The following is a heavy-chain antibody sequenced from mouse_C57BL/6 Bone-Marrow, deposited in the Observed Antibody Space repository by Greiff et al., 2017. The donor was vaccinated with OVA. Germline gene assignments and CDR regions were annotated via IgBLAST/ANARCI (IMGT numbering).Heavy chain of an antibody. CDR3: ARWSYYYYFDY. V-gene: IGHV1-50*01. Sequence: QVQLQQPGAELVKPGASVKLSCKASGYTFTSYWMQWVKQRPGQGLEWIGEIDPSDSYANYNQKFKGKATVTVDTASSTAYMQLSSLTSEDSAVYYCARWSYYYYFDYWGQGTTLTVSS. J-gene: IGHJ2*01. D-gene: IGHD1-1*01. CDR2: IDPSDSYA. CDR1: GYTFTSYW.